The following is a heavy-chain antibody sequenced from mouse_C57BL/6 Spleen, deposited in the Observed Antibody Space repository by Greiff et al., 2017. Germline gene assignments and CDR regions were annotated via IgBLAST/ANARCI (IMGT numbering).Heavy chain of an antibody. CDR2: IRSKSNNYAT. Sequence: EVKVVESGGGLVQPKGSLKLSCAASGFSFNTYAMNWVRPAPGKGLEWVARIRSKSNNYATYYADSVKDRFTISRDDSESMLYLQMNNLKTEDTAMYYCVRNWDVDYYAMDYWGQGTSVTVSS. CDR1: GFSFNTYA. D-gene: IGHD4-1*01. J-gene: IGHJ4*01. CDR3: VRNWDVDYYAMDY. V-gene: IGHV10-1*01.